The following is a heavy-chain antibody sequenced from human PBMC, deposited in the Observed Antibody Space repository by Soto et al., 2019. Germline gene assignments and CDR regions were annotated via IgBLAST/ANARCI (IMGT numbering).Heavy chain of an antibody. V-gene: IGHV1-2*02. CDR2: IKPNSGGT. D-gene: IGHD3-10*01. Sequence: ASVKVSCKASGYSFSGYYMNWVRQAPGQGLEWMGWIKPNSGGTDYAQKFQGRVTMTKNTLYLQMNSLRAEDTAVYYCAKGVYGSGSYYSWGQGTLVTVSS. CDR1: GYSFSGYY. CDR3: AKGVYGSGSYYS. J-gene: IGHJ4*02.